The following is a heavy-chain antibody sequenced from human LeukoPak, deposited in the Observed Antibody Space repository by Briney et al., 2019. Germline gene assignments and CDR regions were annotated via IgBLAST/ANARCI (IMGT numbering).Heavy chain of an antibody. CDR2: ISGSGGST. V-gene: IGHV3-23*01. J-gene: IGHJ4*02. D-gene: IGHD3-10*01. CDR3: AKDGGGGYGSGSTKTGNFDY. Sequence: PGGSLRLSCAASGFTFSSYAMSWVRQAPGKGLEWVSAISGSGGSTYYADSVKGRFTIPRDNSKNTLYLQMNSLRAEDTAVYYCAKDGGGGYGSGSTKTGNFDYWGQGTLVTVSS. CDR1: GFTFSSYA.